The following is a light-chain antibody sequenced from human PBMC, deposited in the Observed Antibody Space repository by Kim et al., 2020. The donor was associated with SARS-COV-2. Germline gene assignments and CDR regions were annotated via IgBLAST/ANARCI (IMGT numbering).Light chain of an antibody. J-gene: IGLJ2*01. CDR1: NIGSKN. CDR2: RDS. Sequence: SMALGQTARITCGGNNIGSKNVHWYQQKPGQAPVLVIYRDSNRPSGIPERFSGSNSGNTATLTISRAQAGDEADYYCQVWDSSLVVFGGGTQLTVL. V-gene: IGLV3-9*01. CDR3: QVWDSSLVV.